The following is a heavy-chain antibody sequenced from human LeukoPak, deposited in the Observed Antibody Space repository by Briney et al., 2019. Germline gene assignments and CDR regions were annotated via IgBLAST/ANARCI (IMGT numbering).Heavy chain of an antibody. J-gene: IGHJ6*02. D-gene: IGHD3-9*01. V-gene: IGHV1-69*04. CDR1: GGTFSSYA. CDR3: ARDVYDILTGYPDYYGMDV. Sequence: ASVKVSCKASGGTFSSYAISWVRQAPGQGLEWMGRIIPILGIANYAQKFQGRVTITADKSTSTAYMELSSLRSEDTAVYCCARDVYDILTGYPDYYGMDVWGQGTTVTVSS. CDR2: IIPILGIA.